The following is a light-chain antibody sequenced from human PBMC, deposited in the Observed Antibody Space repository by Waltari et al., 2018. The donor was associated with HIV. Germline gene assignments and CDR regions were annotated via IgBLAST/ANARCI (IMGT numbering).Light chain of an antibody. CDR3: CSYAGTYEVV. Sequence: QSALTQPRSVSGSPGQSVTISCTGTSSDVGAYKYVSWYKQQQGKAPKFMIYDVSKRPSGVPDRFSGSKSGNTASLTISGLQADDEAIYYCCSYAGTYEVVFGGGTKLTVL. CDR1: SSDVGAYKY. J-gene: IGLJ2*01. V-gene: IGLV2-11*01. CDR2: DVS.